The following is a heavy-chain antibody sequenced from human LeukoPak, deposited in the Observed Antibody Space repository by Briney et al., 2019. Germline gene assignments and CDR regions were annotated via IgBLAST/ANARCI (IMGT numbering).Heavy chain of an antibody. J-gene: IGHJ4*02. D-gene: IGHD3-22*01. V-gene: IGHV1-3*01. Sequence: ASVKVSCKASGGSFSSYVITWVRQAPGQRLEWMGWINAGNGNTKYSQKFQGRVTITRDTSASTAYMELSSLRSEDTAVYYCARGDDSGDYWGQGTLVTVSS. CDR3: ARGDDSGDY. CDR1: GGSFSSYV. CDR2: INAGNGNT.